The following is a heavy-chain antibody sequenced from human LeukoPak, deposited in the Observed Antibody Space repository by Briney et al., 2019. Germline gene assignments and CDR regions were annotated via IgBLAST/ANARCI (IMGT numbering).Heavy chain of an antibody. CDR1: GGSISDGGYY. D-gene: IGHD1-14*01. J-gene: IGHJ4*02. Sequence: PSEALSLTCTVPGGSISDGGYYWSWIRQHPGKGLEWIVYIYDSGTTYYSPALQSRVTISVDTSGNKFSLKLKSLTAADTAVYYCARGGDRRGFDYWGQGTLVTVSS. CDR2: IYDSGTT. CDR3: ARGGDRRGFDY. V-gene: IGHV4-31*03.